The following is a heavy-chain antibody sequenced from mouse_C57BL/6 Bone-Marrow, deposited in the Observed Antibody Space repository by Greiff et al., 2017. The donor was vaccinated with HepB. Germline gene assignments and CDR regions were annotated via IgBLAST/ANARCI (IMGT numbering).Heavy chain of an antibody. Sequence: EVKLVESGGGLVQPGESLTLSCESNEYEFPSHDMSWVRKTPAKRLELVAAINSDGGSTYYPDTMERRFIISRDNTKKTLYLQMSSLRSEDTALYYCARQRQLRLLMDYWGQGTSVTVSS. J-gene: IGHJ4*01. CDR2: INSDGGST. CDR1: EYEFPSHD. D-gene: IGHD3-2*02. CDR3: ARQRQLRLLMDY. V-gene: IGHV5-2*01.